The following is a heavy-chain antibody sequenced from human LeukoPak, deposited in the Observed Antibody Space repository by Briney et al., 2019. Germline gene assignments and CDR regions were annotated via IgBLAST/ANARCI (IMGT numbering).Heavy chain of an antibody. D-gene: IGHD6-19*01. CDR1: GGSFSGYY. J-gene: IGHJ5*02. V-gene: IGHV4-34*01. CDR3: ARGTSSGWFDP. CDR2: INHSGST. Sequence: SETLSLTCAVYGGSFSGYYWSWIRQPPGKGLEWIGEINHSGSTNYNPSLKSRVTISVDTSKNQFSLKLSSVTAADTAVYYCARGTSSGWFDPWGQGSLVTVSS.